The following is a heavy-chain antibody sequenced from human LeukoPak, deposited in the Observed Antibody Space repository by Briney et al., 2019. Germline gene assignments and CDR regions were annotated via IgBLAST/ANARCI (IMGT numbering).Heavy chain of an antibody. CDR1: GFTFSSYA. Sequence: GGSLRLSCAASGFTFSSYAMHWVRQAPGKGLEWVAVISYDGSNKYYADSVKGRFTISRDNSKNTLYLQMNSLRAEDTAVYFCAKDTPLTTYTSGWSSNSFDYWGQGTLVAVSS. J-gene: IGHJ4*02. D-gene: IGHD6-19*01. CDR3: AKDTPLTTYTSGWSSNSFDY. V-gene: IGHV3-30*04. CDR2: ISYDGSNK.